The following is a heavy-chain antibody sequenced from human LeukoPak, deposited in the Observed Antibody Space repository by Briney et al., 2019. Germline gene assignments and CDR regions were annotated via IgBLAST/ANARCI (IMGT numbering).Heavy chain of an antibody. CDR3: ARANSSSWYSPWYYYYYMDV. CDR1: GGSFSGYY. D-gene: IGHD6-13*01. CDR2: INHSGST. V-gene: IGHV4-34*01. J-gene: IGHJ6*03. Sequence: SETLSLTCAVYGGSFSGYYWSWIRQPPGKGLEWIGEINHSGSTNYNPSLKSRVTISVDTSKNQFSLKLSSVTAADTAVHYCARANSSSWYSPWYYYYYMDVWGKGTTVTVSS.